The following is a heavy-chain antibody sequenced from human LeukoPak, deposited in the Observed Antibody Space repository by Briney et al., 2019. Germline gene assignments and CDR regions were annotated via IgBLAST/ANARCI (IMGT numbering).Heavy chain of an antibody. J-gene: IGHJ4*02. D-gene: IGHD4-17*01. CDR2: IKQDGSEQ. CDR1: GFTFRSYW. CDR3: ASVVTVTYDY. Sequence: GGSLRLSCVASGFTFRSYWMSWVRQAPGKGLEWVANIKQDGSEQYYVGSVKGRFTISRDNAKNSLYLQMNSLRAEDTAVYYCASVVTVTYDYWGQGTLVTVSS. V-gene: IGHV3-7*01.